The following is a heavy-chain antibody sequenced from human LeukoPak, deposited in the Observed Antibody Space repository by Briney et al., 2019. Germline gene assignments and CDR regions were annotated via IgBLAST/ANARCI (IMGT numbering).Heavy chain of an antibody. CDR2: ISSSSSYI. CDR3: ARGPYCSSTSCYTEFDY. V-gene: IGHV3-21*01. J-gene: IGHJ4*02. CDR1: GFTFSSYS. Sequence: GGSLRLSCAASGFTFSSYSMNWVRQAPGKGLEWVSSISSSSSYIYYADSVKGRFTISRDNAKNSLYLQMNSLRAEDTAVYYYARGPYCSSTSCYTEFDYWGQGTLVTVSS. D-gene: IGHD2-2*02.